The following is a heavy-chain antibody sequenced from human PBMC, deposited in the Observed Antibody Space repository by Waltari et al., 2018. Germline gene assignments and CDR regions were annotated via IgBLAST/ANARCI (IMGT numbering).Heavy chain of an antibody. V-gene: IGHV4-39*01. CDR2: IYYSGST. CDR3: ARRFWSGYYFY. Sequence: QLQLQESGPGLVKPSETLSPTCTVSGGSISSSSYYWGWIRQPPGKGLEWIGSIYYSGSTYYNPSLKSRVTISVDTSKNQFSLKLSSVTAADTAVYYCARRFWSGYYFYWGQGTLVTVSS. J-gene: IGHJ4*02. D-gene: IGHD3-3*01. CDR1: GGSISSSSYY.